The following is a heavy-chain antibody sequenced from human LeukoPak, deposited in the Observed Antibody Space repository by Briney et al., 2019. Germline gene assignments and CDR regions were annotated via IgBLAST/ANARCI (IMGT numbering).Heavy chain of an antibody. Sequence: PSETLSLTCTVSGGSISSNSYYWGWIRQPPGTGLEWIGSIYYSGNTYYNPSLKSRVTISVDTSKNQFSLKLNSVTAADTAVYYCARGGYYGSGNDFRFDPWGQGTRVTVSS. D-gene: IGHD3-10*01. J-gene: IGHJ5*02. CDR1: GGSISSNSYY. CDR2: IYYSGNT. V-gene: IGHV4-39*07. CDR3: ARGGYYGSGNDFRFDP.